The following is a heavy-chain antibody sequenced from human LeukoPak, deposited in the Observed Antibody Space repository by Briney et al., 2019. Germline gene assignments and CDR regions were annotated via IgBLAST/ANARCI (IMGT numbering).Heavy chain of an antibody. Sequence: GASVKVSCKASGYTFTSYYMHWVRQAPGQGLEWTGWISAYNGNTNYAQKLQGRVTMTTDTSTSTAYMELRSLRSDDTAVYYCARDPTVAKFDYWGQGTLVTVSS. CDR1: GYTFTSYY. D-gene: IGHD2-21*01. CDR3: ARDPTVAKFDY. CDR2: ISAYNGNT. J-gene: IGHJ4*02. V-gene: IGHV1-18*04.